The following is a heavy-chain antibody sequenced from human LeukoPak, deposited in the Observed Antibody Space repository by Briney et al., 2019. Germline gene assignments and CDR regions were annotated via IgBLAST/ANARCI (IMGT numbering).Heavy chain of an antibody. CDR2: INHSGST. J-gene: IGHJ6*02. CDR3: ARYSLRYFDWSSYYYYGMDV. Sequence: SETLSLTCAVYGGSFSGYYWSWIRQPPGKGLEWIGEINHSGSTNYYPSLKSRVTISVDTSKNQFSLKLSSVTAADTAVYYCARYSLRYFDWSSYYYYGMDVWDQGTTVTVSS. CDR1: GGSFSGYY. V-gene: IGHV4-34*01. D-gene: IGHD3-9*01.